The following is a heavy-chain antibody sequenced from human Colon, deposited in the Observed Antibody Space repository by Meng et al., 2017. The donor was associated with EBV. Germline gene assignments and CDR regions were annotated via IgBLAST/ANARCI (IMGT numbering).Heavy chain of an antibody. D-gene: IGHD4-17*01. CDR1: GGSFRGYY. CDR2: INHSGST. J-gene: IGHJ4*02. V-gene: IGHV4-34*02. CDR3: ARRTTVNLRSFDS. Sequence: VQQWGARLLKPAETLSVTAAVSGGSFRGYYWSWIRQAPGKGLEWIGEINHSGSTKFNPSLESRVSISVDTSENQVSLKLTSVNAADTAVYYCARRTTVNLRSFDSWGQGTLVTVSS.